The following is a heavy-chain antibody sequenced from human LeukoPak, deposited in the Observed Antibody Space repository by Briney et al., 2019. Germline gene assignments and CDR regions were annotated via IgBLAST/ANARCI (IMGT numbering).Heavy chain of an antibody. CDR3: ARRSSSWCQVIDY. Sequence: SETLSLTCAVYGGSFSGYYWSWIRQPPGKGLEWIGEINHSGSTNYNPSPKSRVTISVDTSKNQFSLKLSSVTAADTAVYYCARRSSSWCQVIDYWGQGTLVTVSS. V-gene: IGHV4-34*01. D-gene: IGHD6-13*01. CDR2: INHSGST. J-gene: IGHJ4*02. CDR1: GGSFSGYY.